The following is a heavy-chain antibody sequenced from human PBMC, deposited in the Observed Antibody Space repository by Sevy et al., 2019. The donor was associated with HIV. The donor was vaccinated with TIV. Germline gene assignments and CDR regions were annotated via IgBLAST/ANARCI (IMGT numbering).Heavy chain of an antibody. V-gene: IGHV5-51*01. CDR3: ARTVQDYDILTGYYMKWFDP. CDR2: IYPGDSDT. J-gene: IGHJ5*02. CDR1: GYSFTSYW. Sequence: GESLKISCKGSGYSFTSYWIGWVRQMPWKGLEWMGIIYPGDSDTRYSPSFQGQVTISADKSISTAYLQWSSLKASDTAMYYCARTVQDYDILTGYYMKWFDPWGQGTLVTVSS. D-gene: IGHD3-9*01.